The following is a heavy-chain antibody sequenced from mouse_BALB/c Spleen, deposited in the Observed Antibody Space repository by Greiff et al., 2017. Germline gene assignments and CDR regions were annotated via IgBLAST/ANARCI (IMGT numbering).Heavy chain of an antibody. J-gene: IGHJ3*01. CDR3: ARDDGYYRFAY. D-gene: IGHD2-3*01. V-gene: IGHV2-9*02. CDR2: IWAGGST. CDR1: GFSLTSYG. Sequence: QVQLKQSGPGLVAPSQSLSITCTVSGFSLTSYGVHWVRQPPGKGLEWLGVIWAGGSTNYNSALMSRLSISKDNSKSQVFLKMNSLQTDDTAMYYCARDDGYYRFAYWGQGTLVTVSA.